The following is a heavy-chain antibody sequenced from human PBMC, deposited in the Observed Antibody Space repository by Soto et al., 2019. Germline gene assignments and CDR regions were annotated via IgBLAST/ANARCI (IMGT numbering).Heavy chain of an antibody. J-gene: IGHJ4*02. CDR1: GFTFSSYG. V-gene: IGHV3-30*18. CDR3: AKDYYDILTGYHYYFDY. CDR2: ISYDGSNK. Sequence: QVQLVESGGGVVQPGRSLRLSCAASGFTFSSYGMHWVRQAPGKGLEWVAVISYDGSNKDYADSVKGRFTISRDNSKNTLYLQMNSLRAEDTAVYYCAKDYYDILTGYHYYFDYWGQGTLVTVSS. D-gene: IGHD3-9*01.